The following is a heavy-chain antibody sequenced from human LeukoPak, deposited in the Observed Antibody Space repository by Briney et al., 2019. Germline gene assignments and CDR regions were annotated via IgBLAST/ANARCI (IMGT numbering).Heavy chain of an antibody. J-gene: IGHJ4*02. CDR1: GGSISSYY. Sequence: SETLSLTCTVSGGSISSYYWSWIRQPPGKGLEWIGYIYYGGSTNYNPSLKSRVTISVDTSKNQFSLKLSSVTAADTAVYYCARRVGGIKNYFDYWGQGTLVTVSS. D-gene: IGHD2-15*01. CDR3: ARRVGGIKNYFDY. CDR2: IYYGGST. V-gene: IGHV4-59*01.